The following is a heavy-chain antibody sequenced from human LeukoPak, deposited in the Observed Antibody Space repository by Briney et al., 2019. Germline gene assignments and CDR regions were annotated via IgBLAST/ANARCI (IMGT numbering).Heavy chain of an antibody. CDR1: GFTFSSYS. CDR2: ISSSSSYI. CDR3: AREWLVRGTLDY. V-gene: IGHV3-21*01. Sequence: GGSLRLSCAASGFTFSSYSMNWVRQAPGKGLEWVSSISSSSSYIYYADSVKGRFTISRDNAKNSLHLQMNSLRAEDTAVYYCAREWLVRGTLDYWGQGTLVTVSS. D-gene: IGHD3-10*01. J-gene: IGHJ4*02.